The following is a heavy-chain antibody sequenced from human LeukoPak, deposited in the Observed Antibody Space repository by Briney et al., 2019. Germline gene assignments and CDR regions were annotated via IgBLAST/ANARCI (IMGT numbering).Heavy chain of an antibody. CDR2: ISSSSSYI. J-gene: IGHJ4*02. V-gene: IGHV3-21*01. CDR3: ARESRSYFDY. Sequence: GGSLRLSCAASGFTFSSYSMNWVRQAPGKGLEWVSSISSSSSYIYYADSVKGRFTISRDNARNSLYLQMNSLRAEDTAVYYCARESRSYFDYWGQGTLVTVSS. CDR1: GFTFSSYS.